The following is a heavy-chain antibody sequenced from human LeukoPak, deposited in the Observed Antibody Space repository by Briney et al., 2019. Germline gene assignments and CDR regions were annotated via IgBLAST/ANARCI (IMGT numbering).Heavy chain of an antibody. V-gene: IGHV3-7*03. Sequence: GGSLRLSCAASGFTFSSYWMSWVRQAPGKGLEWVANIKQDGSEKYYVDSVKGRFTISRDNSKNTLYLQMNRLRAEDAAVYYCAKAPVTTCSGAYCYPFDYWGQGTLVTVSS. D-gene: IGHD2-21*01. CDR3: AKAPVTTCSGAYCYPFDY. CDR1: GFTFSSYW. J-gene: IGHJ4*02. CDR2: IKQDGSEK.